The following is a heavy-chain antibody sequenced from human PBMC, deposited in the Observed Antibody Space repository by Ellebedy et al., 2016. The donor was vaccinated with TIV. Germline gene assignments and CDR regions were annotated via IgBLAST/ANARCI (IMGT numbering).Heavy chain of an antibody. CDR3: ARDPGDYYLDF. V-gene: IGHV3-23*01. J-gene: IGHJ4*02. CDR1: GFTFSTYA. Sequence: PGGSLRLSCAASGFTFSTYAMSWVRQAPGKGLEWVSAISGSGGSTYYADSVKGRFTISRDNSKNTLYLQMNSLRTEDTAVYYCARDPGDYYLDFWGQGTLVTVSS. D-gene: IGHD4-17*01. CDR2: ISGSGGST.